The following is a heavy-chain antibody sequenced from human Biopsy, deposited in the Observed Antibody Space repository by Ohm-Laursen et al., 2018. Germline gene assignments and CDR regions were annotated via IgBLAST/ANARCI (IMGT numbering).Heavy chain of an antibody. CDR2: INHSGRT. J-gene: IGHJ6*02. Sequence: TLSLTCAVYGESFNGYYWSWIRQTPGKGLEWIGEINHSGRTNYNPSLKSRVTISVDTSKNQFSLKVRSVTAADTAVYYCVRGVDYYDPYHYYSLDVWGQGTTVTVSS. CDR3: VRGVDYYDPYHYYSLDV. CDR1: GESFNGYY. D-gene: IGHD3-22*01. V-gene: IGHV4-34*01.